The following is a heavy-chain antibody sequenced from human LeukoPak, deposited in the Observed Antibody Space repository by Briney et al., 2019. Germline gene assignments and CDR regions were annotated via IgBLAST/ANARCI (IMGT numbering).Heavy chain of an antibody. V-gene: IGHV3-48*03. CDR1: GFTFSTYE. CDR2: ISSSGSTT. Sequence: PGGSLRLSCAASGFTFSTYEMNWVRQAPGEGLEWVSYISSSGSTTYYPESVKGRFTISRDNAKKSLYLQMNSLRAEDTAVYYCARGGYSGYHYDYWGQGTLVTVSS. J-gene: IGHJ4*02. D-gene: IGHD5-12*01. CDR3: ARGGYSGYHYDY.